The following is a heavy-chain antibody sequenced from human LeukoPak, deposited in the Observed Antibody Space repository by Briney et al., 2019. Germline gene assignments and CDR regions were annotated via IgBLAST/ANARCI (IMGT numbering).Heavy chain of an antibody. D-gene: IGHD6-13*01. V-gene: IGHV4-39*07. Sequence: SETLSLTCTVSGGSISSSSYYRGWIRQPPGKGLEWIGSIYYSGSTYYNPSLKSRVTISVDTSKNQFSLKLSSVTAADTAVYYCARVGSSSKVLYYYYYMDVWGKGTTVTVSS. J-gene: IGHJ6*03. CDR3: ARVGSSSKVLYYYYYMDV. CDR2: IYYSGST. CDR1: GGSISSSSYY.